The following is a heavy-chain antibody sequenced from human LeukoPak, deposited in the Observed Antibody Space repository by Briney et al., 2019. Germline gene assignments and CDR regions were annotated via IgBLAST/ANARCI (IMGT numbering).Heavy chain of an antibody. D-gene: IGHD6-13*01. J-gene: IGHJ4*02. CDR2: IIPIFGTA. CDR1: GGTFLNYA. Sequence: SVKVSCKASGGTFLNYAITWVRQAPGQGLEWMGGIIPIFGTANYAQKFQGRVTITTDESTSTAYMELSSLRSEDTAVYYCARGLELAAAADWGQGTLVTVSS. V-gene: IGHV1-69*05. CDR3: ARGLELAAAAD.